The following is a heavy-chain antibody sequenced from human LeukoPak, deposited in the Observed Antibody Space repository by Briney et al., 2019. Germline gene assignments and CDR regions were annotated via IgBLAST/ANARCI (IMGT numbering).Heavy chain of an antibody. CDR1: GGSISSYY. D-gene: IGHD6-13*01. Sequence: PSETLSLTCTVSGGSISSYYWSWIRQPPGKGLEWIGYIYYSGSTNYNPSLKSRVTISVDTSKNQFSLKLSSVTAADTAVYYCARASRLVGQQLVLGYFDYWGQGTLVTVSS. V-gene: IGHV4-59*08. CDR3: ARASRLVGQQLVLGYFDY. CDR2: IYYSGST. J-gene: IGHJ4*02.